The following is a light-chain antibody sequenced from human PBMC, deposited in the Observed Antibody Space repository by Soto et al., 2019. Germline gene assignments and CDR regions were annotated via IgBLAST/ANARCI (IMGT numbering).Light chain of an antibody. J-gene: IGLJ2*01. CDR3: GTWDSSLSAGV. CDR2: DNN. CDR1: TSNIGNNY. Sequence: QSVLTQPPSVSAAPGQKVTISCSGSTSNIGNNYVSWYQQLPGTAPKLLIYDNNKRASGIPDRFSGSKSGTSATLRITGLQTGDEADYYGGTWDSSLSAGVFGGVTKVTVL. V-gene: IGLV1-51*01.